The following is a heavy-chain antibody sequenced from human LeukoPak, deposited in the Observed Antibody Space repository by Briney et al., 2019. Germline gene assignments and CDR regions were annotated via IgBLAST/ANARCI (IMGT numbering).Heavy chain of an antibody. CDR2: IKQDGSEK. D-gene: IGHD4-17*01. Sequence: GGSLRLSCAASGFTFSNFWMSWVRQAPGKGLEWVAKIKQDGSEKYYVDSVKGRFTISRDNAKNSLYLQMNSLRAEDTAVYYCARARMVTTSPFDPWGQGTLVTVSS. CDR3: ARARMVTTSPFDP. V-gene: IGHV3-7*01. J-gene: IGHJ5*02. CDR1: GFTFSNFW.